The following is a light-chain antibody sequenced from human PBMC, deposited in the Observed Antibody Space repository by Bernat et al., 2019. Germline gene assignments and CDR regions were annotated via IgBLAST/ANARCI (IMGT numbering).Light chain of an antibody. CDR3: MQVTQFPYT. Sequence: DIVLTQTPLLSPVTLGQPASISCRSSQHLVQSNGNSYLSWLQQRPGQPPRLLIYEISNRFSGVPDRFSGSGAGTDFTLKISRVEAEDVGLYYCMQVTQFPYTFGQGTKLEIK. CDR2: EIS. CDR1: QHLVQSNGNSY. V-gene: IGKV2-24*01. J-gene: IGKJ2*01.